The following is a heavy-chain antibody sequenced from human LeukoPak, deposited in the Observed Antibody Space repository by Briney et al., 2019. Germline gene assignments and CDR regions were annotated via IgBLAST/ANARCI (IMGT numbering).Heavy chain of an antibody. J-gene: IGHJ4*02. V-gene: IGHV4-30-2*01. CDR2: IYHSGST. Sequence: PSQTLSLTCTVSGGSISSGGYYWSWIRQPPGKGLEWIGYIYHSGSTYYNPSLKSRVTISVDRSKNQFSLKLSSVTAADTAVYYCARTSKDYSGSYRFDYWGQGTLVTVSS. CDR1: GGSISSGGYY. CDR3: ARTSKDYSGSYRFDY. D-gene: IGHD1-26*01.